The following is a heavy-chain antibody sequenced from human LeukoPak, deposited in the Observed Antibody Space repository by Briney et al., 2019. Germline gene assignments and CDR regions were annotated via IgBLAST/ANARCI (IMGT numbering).Heavy chain of an antibody. J-gene: IGHJ3*02. Sequence: GSLRLSCAASGFTSTSYAMSWVRQAPGKGLEWIGEIYHSGSTNYNPSLKSRVTISVDKSKNQFSLKLSSVTAADTAVYYCARGDSSGWYGAFDIWGQGTMVTVSS. CDR1: GFTSTSYAM. V-gene: IGHV4-4*02. CDR2: IYHSGST. D-gene: IGHD6-19*01. CDR3: ARGDSSGWYGAFDI.